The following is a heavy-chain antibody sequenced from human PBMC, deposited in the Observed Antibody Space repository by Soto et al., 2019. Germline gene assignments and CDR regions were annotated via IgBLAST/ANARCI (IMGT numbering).Heavy chain of an antibody. CDR1: GFTFKNFA. D-gene: IGHD3-10*01. V-gene: IGHV3-23*01. J-gene: IGHJ5*02. Sequence: EVQLLESGGGLVQPGGSLRLSCAASGFTFKNFAVSWVRQAPGKGMEWVSAIGGSGSSANYADSVKGRFTVSRDDSKSTLYPQMSGLRVDDTALYYGAKDAVAYNGEWDWFDLWGQGTLVTVSS. CDR2: IGGSGSSA. CDR3: AKDAVAYNGEWDWFDL.